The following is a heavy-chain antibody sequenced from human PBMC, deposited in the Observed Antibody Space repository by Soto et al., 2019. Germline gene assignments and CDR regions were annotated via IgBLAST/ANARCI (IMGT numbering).Heavy chain of an antibody. CDR1: GFTFSNAW. Sequence: GGSLRLSCAASGFTFSNAWMNWVRQAPGKGLEWVGRIKSKTDGGTTDYAAPVKGRFTISRDDSKNTLYLQMNSLKTEDTAVYYCTTDRRSDFWSGYSNYYYYGMDVWGQGTKVTVS. CDR2: IKSKTDGGTT. J-gene: IGHJ6*02. V-gene: IGHV3-15*07. CDR3: TTDRRSDFWSGYSNYYYYGMDV. D-gene: IGHD3-3*01.